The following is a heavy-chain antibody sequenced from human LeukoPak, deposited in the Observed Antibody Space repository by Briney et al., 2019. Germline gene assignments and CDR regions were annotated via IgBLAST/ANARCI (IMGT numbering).Heavy chain of an antibody. Sequence: PGGSLRLSCAASGFTFSSYGMSWVRQAPGKGLEWVSAISGSGGSTYYADSVKGRFTISRDNAKNSLYLQMNSLRAEDTAVYYCARGGVGPSFAFDIWGQGTMVTVSS. CDR2: ISGSGGST. CDR3: ARGGVGPSFAFDI. J-gene: IGHJ3*02. CDR1: GFTFSSYG. D-gene: IGHD3/OR15-3a*01. V-gene: IGHV3-23*01.